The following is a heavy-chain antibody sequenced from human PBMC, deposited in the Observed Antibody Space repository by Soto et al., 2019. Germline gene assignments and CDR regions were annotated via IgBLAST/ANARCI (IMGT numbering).Heavy chain of an antibody. CDR1: GFTFNYYG. CDR3: AKMGPGPIIEDRFYYYVIDV. V-gene: IGHV3-30*18. CDR2: ISYDGTKK. D-gene: IGHD3-10*02. J-gene: IGHJ6*02. Sequence: QTQVVESGGGVVQPGTSLRLSCAASGFTFNYYGMHWVRQAPGKGLEWMAVISYDGTKKHYADSIKGRFAISRDNSRNTVYLQLNSLRPEDTAVYYCAKMGPGPIIEDRFYYYVIDVWGQGTTVTVSS.